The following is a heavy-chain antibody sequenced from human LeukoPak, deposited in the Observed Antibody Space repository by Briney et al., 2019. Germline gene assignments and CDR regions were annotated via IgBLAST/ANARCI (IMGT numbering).Heavy chain of an antibody. CDR1: GFTFSTYS. CDR2: ISRSGSTK. Sequence: GGSLRLSCVASGFTFSTYSMRWIRQAPGKGLEWVSSISRSGSTKYYADSVKGRFTISRDNSKNTLYLQMNSLRAEDTAVYYCAKDWTFGGVIKFDYWGQGTLVTVSS. CDR3: AKDWTFGGVIKFDY. J-gene: IGHJ4*02. V-gene: IGHV3-23*01. D-gene: IGHD3-16*01.